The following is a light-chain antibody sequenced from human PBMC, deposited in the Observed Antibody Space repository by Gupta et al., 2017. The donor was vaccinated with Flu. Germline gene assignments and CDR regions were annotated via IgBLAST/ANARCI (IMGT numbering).Light chain of an antibody. CDR1: KLGDKY. Sequence: SYEVTQPPSVSVSPGQTARITCSGDKLGDKYACWYQQKPGQSPVLVIFQDTKRPSGIPERFSGSNSGNTATLTISGTQAMDEADYYCQAWDSSTGVFGGGTKLTVL. J-gene: IGLJ2*01. CDR2: QDT. CDR3: QAWDSSTGV. V-gene: IGLV3-1*01.